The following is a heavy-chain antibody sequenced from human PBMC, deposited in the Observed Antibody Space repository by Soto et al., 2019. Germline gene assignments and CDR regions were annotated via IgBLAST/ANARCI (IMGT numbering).Heavy chain of an antibody. J-gene: IGHJ6*02. CDR3: ARVGNITSNGMAV. CDR1: GGTFSSYP. Sequence: QVQLVQSGAEVKKPGSSVKVSCEASGGTFSSYPINWVRQAPGQGLEWMGGIIPFFGKSNYAQKFHGRVTITGDDSTSTAYMELRSLRSEDTAVYYCARVGNITSNGMAVWGQGTTVTVAS. V-gene: IGHV1-69*01. CDR2: IIPFFGKS. D-gene: IGHD1-26*01.